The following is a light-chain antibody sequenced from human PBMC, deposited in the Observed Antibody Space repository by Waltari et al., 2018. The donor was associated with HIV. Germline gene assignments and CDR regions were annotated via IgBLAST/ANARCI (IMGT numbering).Light chain of an antibody. CDR3: AAWDDSLIGPV. Sequence: QSVLPQPPSASGTPGQRVTISCSGSSSNIGSNTVTWYQQLPGMAPKLLIYSNNQRPSGVPDRLSGSKSGTSASLAISGLQSEDEANYYCAAWDDSLIGPVFGGGTKLTVL. CDR2: SNN. V-gene: IGLV1-44*01. J-gene: IGLJ3*02. CDR1: SSNIGSNT.